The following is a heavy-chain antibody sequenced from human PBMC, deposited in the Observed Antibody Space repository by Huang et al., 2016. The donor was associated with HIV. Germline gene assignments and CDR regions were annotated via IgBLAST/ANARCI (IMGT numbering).Heavy chain of an antibody. CDR1: GGSMSDHH. V-gene: IGHV4-59*11. CDR3: ARDEGSVYGMDV. J-gene: IGHJ6*02. Sequence: QVQLQESGPGLVKPSETLSLSCTVSGGSMSDHHWSWVRQPPGKGLEWIGFIHSRGSTKYNPSLKSRVTVSADTTGNRFSLKLTSVTVADTARYFCARDEGSVYGMDVWDQGTTVTVSS. CDR2: IHSRGST. D-gene: IGHD6-19*01.